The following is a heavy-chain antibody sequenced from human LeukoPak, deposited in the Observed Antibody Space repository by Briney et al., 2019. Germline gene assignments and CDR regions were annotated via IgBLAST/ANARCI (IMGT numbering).Heavy chain of an antibody. CDR3: ARGPIWGSSLDY. CDR1: GGSISSYY. Sequence: SETLSLTCTVSGGSISSYYWSWIRQPPGKGLEWIGYIYYSGSTNYNPSLKSRVTISVDTSKNQFSLKLSSVTAADTAVYYCARGPIWGSSLDYWGQGTLVTVSS. J-gene: IGHJ4*02. D-gene: IGHD3-16*01. CDR2: IYYSGST. V-gene: IGHV4-59*12.